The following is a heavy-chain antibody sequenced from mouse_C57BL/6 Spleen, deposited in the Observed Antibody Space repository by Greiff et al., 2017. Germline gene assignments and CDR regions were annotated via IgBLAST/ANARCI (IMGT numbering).Heavy chain of an antibody. J-gene: IGHJ3*01. V-gene: IGHV1-81*01. D-gene: IGHD2-3*01. CDR3: ASKDDGYYEAY. Sequence: QVQLKESGAELARPGASVKLSCKASGYTFTSYGISWVKQRTGQGLAWIGEIYPRSGNNYYNEKFKGKATLTADKSSSTAYMELRSLTSEDSAVYFCASKDDGYYEAYWGQGTLVTVSA. CDR1: GYTFTSYG. CDR2: IYPRSGNN.